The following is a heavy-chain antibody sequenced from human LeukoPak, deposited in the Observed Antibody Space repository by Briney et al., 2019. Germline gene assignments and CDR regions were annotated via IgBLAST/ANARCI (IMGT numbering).Heavy chain of an antibody. CDR3: AKRGLGDYDSSGQGYFDY. D-gene: IGHD3-22*01. V-gene: IGHV3-23*01. CDR1: GFTFSSYA. Sequence: PGGSLRLSCAASGFTFSSYAMSWVRQAPGKGLEWVSAISGSGGSTYYADSMKGRFTISRDNSKNTLYLQMNSLRAEDTAVYYCAKRGLGDYDSSGQGYFDYWGQGTLVTVSS. J-gene: IGHJ4*02. CDR2: ISGSGGST.